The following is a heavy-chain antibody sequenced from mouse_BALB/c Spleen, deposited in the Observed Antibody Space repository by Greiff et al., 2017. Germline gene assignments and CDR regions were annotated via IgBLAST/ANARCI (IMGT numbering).Heavy chain of an antibody. CDR3: ARSESARAAWFAY. CDR1: GYTFTDYY. Sequence: VKLVESGAELARPGASVKLSCKASGYTFTDYYINWVKQRTGQGLEWIGEIYPGSGNTYYNEKFKGKATLTADKSSSTAYMQLSSLTSEDSAVYFCARSESARAAWFAYWGQGTLVTVSA. J-gene: IGHJ3*01. CDR2: IYPGSGNT. D-gene: IGHD3-1*01. V-gene: IGHV1-77*01.